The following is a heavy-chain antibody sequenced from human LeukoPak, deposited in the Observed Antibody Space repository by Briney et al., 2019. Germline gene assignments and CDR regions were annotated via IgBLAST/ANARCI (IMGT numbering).Heavy chain of an antibody. CDR2: ISGGTGST. D-gene: IGHD6-6*01. J-gene: IGHJ4*02. CDR3: ASYSSSAIRYYFDY. CDR1: GFTFSTYV. Sequence: GGSLRLSCAASGFTFSTYVMSWVRQAPGKGLEWVATISGGTGSTHYADSVRGRFTISRDNSKNTLYLQLNSLRAEDTAVYYCASYSSSAIRYYFDYWGQGTLVTVSS. V-gene: IGHV3-23*01.